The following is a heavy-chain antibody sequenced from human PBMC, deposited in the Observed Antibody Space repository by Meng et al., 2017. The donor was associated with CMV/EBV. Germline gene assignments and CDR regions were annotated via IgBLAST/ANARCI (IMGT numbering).Heavy chain of an antibody. D-gene: IGHD1-26*01. CDR1: GGSFSGYY. CDR2: INHSGST. CDR3: ARSLTYPDY. Sequence: QVQLQQLGAGLLKPSETLVLTCAVYGGSFSGYYWSWIRQPPGKGLEWIGEINHSGSTNYNPSLKSRVTISVDTSKNQFSLKLSSVTAADTAVYYCARSLTYPDYWGQGTLVTVSS. V-gene: IGHV4-34*01. J-gene: IGHJ4*02.